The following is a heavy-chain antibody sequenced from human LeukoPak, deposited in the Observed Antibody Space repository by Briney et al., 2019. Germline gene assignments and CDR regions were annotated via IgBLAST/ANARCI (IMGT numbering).Heavy chain of an antibody. CDR1: GYTFTNHY. V-gene: IGHV1-46*01. CDR2: INTSGGGT. D-gene: IGHD3-22*01. Sequence: ATVKLSCKASGYTFTNHYMHLVRHAPGQGLEWMGIINTSGGGTSYAQQFQGRVTIPMDTPTNTVYMHVSSLRSEDTAVYYCARSVGKNDTDGYYCDYWGQGTLVTVSS. J-gene: IGHJ4*02. CDR3: ARSVGKNDTDGYYCDY.